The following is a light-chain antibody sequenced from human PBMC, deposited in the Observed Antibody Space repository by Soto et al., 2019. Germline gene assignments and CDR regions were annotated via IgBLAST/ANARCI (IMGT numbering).Light chain of an antibody. J-gene: IGLJ3*02. CDR1: SSDVGGYNS. Sequence: QSALTQPASVSGSPGQSLTISCTGTSSDVGGYNSVSWYQHHPGKAPKLMIFNVNTRTPGISGRFSGSKSANTASLTISGLQAEDEADYYCSSYTSSDSWVFGGGTKLTVL. CDR3: SSYTSSDSWV. CDR2: NVN. V-gene: IGLV2-14*03.